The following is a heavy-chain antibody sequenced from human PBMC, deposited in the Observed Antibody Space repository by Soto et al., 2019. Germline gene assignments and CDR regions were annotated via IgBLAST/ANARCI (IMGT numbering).Heavy chain of an antibody. D-gene: IGHD1-1*01. Sequence: SSETLSLTCNASGGSITSSGSAWGWIRQSPGKGLEWIGTIDYSGNIYYIPSLKSRITISVDTSKNQISLKLSSVTAADTVVYYCARHIHNQGFEYYFDSWGQGTLVTVSS. J-gene: IGHJ4*02. CDR3: ARHIHNQGFEYYFDS. V-gene: IGHV4-39*01. CDR2: IDYSGNI. CDR1: GGSITSSGSA.